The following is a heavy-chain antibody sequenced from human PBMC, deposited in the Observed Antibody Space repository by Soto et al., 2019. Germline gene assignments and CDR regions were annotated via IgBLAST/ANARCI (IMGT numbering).Heavy chain of an antibody. Sequence: ASVKVSCKASGYTFTSYYIHWVRQAPGQGLEWMGIINPLSGSTAYAHKFQGRVTLTRDTSTNTVSMELSSLRSEDTAVYYCARGTWDSSGWYTFPFDYWGQGTVVTVSS. J-gene: IGHJ4*02. CDR3: ARGTWDSSGWYTFPFDY. V-gene: IGHV1-46*01. CDR2: INPLSGST. D-gene: IGHD6-19*01. CDR1: GYTFTSYY.